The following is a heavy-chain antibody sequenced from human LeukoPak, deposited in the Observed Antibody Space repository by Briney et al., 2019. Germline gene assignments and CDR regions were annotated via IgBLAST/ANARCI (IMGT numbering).Heavy chain of an antibody. CDR3: ARLRGYSSSWYEDY. J-gene: IGHJ4*02. D-gene: IGHD6-13*01. CDR2: ISSSSSYI. Sequence: GSLRLSCAASGFTVSSNYMSWVRQAPGKGLEWVSSISSSSSYIYYADSVKGRFTISRDNAKNSLYLQMNSLRAEDTAVYYCARLRGYSSSWYEDYWGQGTLVTVSS. CDR1: GFTVSSNY. V-gene: IGHV3-21*01.